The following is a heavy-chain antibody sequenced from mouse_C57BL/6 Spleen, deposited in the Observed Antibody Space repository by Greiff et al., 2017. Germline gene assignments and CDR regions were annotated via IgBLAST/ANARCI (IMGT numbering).Heavy chain of an antibody. J-gene: IGHJ2*01. CDR1: GFTFSSYA. Sequence: EVNLVESGGGLVKPGGSLKLSCAASGFTFSSYALSWVRQTPEKRLEWVATISDGGSYTHSPANVKGRFTISRDNAKNNLYLQMSHLKSEDTAMYYCARDGGIYYGNSYFDYWGQGTTLTVSS. V-gene: IGHV5-4*01. D-gene: IGHD2-1*01. CDR2: ISDGGSYT. CDR3: ARDGGIYYGNSYFDY.